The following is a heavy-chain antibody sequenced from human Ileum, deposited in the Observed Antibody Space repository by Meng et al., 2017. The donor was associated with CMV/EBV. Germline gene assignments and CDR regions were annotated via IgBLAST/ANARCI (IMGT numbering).Heavy chain of an antibody. CDR1: GFTFSSYW. V-gene: IGHV3-74*01. D-gene: IGHD1-26*01. CDR2: INSDGSST. J-gene: IGHJ5*02. Sequence: GGSLRLSCAASGFTFSSYWMHWVRQAPGKGLVWVSRINSDGSSTSYADSVKGRFTISRDNAKNTLYLQMSSLRAEDTAVYYCARVGGLPSGSYPTNWFDPWGQGTLVTVSS. CDR3: ARVGGLPSGSYPTNWFDP.